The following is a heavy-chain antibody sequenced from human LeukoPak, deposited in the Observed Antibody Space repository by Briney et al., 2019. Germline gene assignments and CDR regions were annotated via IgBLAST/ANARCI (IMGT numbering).Heavy chain of an antibody. CDR2: ISSSSSYI. CDR3: ARDGSSWYRFDY. V-gene: IGHV3-21*01. D-gene: IGHD6-13*01. J-gene: IGHJ4*02. CDR1: GFTFGSYS. Sequence: GGSLRLSCAASGFTFGSYSMNWVRQAPGKGLEWVSSISSSSSYIYYADSVKGRFTISRDNAKNSLYLQMNSLRAEDTAVYYCARDGSSWYRFDYWGQGTLVTVSS.